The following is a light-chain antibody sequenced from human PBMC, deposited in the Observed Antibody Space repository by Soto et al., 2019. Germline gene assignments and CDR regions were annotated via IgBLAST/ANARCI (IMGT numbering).Light chain of an antibody. V-gene: IGLV1-51*01. CDR2: DNN. Sequence: QSVLTRPPSVSAAPGQKVTISCSGSSSNIGNNYVSWYQHLPGTAPKLLIYDNNERPSGVPDRFSGSKSGTSATLGITGLQTGDEADYYCGTWDSSLSAGVFGGGTKVTVL. CDR3: GTWDSSLSAGV. J-gene: IGLJ3*02. CDR1: SSNIGNNY.